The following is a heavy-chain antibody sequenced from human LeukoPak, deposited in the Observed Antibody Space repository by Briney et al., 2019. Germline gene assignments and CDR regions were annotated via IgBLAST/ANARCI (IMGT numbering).Heavy chain of an antibody. V-gene: IGHV3-23*01. CDR2: ISGSGDNT. D-gene: IGHD5-18*01. CDR1: GFTFSSYG. Sequence: PGGTLRLSCAASGFTFSSYGMSWVRQAPGKGLEWVSAISGSGDNTYYADSVKGRFTVSRDNAKTSLYLQMNSLRAEDTAVYYCARDLSGVTGYTYGRGIDYWGQGTLVTVSS. J-gene: IGHJ4*02. CDR3: ARDLSGVTGYTYGRGIDY.